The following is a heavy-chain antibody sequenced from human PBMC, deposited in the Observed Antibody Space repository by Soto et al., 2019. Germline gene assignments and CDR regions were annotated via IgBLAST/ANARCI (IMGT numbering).Heavy chain of an antibody. CDR1: GGSISSYY. J-gene: IGHJ4*02. CDR2: TYYSGST. D-gene: IGHD3-3*01. CDR3: ARVTIFGVVPYYFDY. Sequence: SETLSLTCTVSGGSISSYYWSWIRQPPGKGLEWIGYTYYSGSTNYNPSLKSRVTISVDTSKNQFSLKLSSVTAADTAVYYCARVTIFGVVPYYFDYWGQGTLVTVSS. V-gene: IGHV4-59*01.